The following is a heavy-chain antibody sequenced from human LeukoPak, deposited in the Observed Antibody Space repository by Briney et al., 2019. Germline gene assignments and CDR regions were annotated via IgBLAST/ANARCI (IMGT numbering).Heavy chain of an antibody. CDR1: GGSISSYY. CDR3: ARTYCSGGSCYSVWFDP. V-gene: IGHV4-59*01. Sequence: PSETLSVTCTVSGGSISSYYWSWIRQPRGKGLEWIGYIYYSGSTNYNPSLKSRVTISVDTSKNQFSLKLSSVTAADTAVYYCARTYCSGGSCYSVWFDPWGQGTLVTASS. CDR2: IYYSGST. D-gene: IGHD2-15*01. J-gene: IGHJ5*02.